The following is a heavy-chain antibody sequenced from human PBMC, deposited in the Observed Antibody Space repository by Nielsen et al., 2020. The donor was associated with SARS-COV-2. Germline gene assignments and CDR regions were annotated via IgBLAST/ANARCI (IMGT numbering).Heavy chain of an antibody. Sequence: GSLRLSCTVSGGSISSSSYYWGWIRQPPGKGLEWIGSIYYSGSTYYNPSLKSRVTISVDTSKNQFSLKLSSVTAADTAVYYCARHAGVTQNQGGFDYWGQGTLVTVSS. J-gene: IGHJ4*02. CDR2: IYYSGST. CDR1: GGSISSSSYY. CDR3: ARHAGVTQNQGGFDY. V-gene: IGHV4-39*01. D-gene: IGHD5-18*01.